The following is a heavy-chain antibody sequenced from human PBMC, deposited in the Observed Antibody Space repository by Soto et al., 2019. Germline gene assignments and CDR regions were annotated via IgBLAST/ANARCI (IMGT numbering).Heavy chain of an antibody. Sequence: PGGSLRLSCAASGFTFSSYGMNWVRQAPGKGLEWVSYISSSSSTIYYADSVKGRFTISRDNAKNSLYLQMDSLRAEDTAVYYCARDLDRMAYYDFWSGYYPNWYFDYWGQGTLVTVSS. V-gene: IGHV3-48*01. J-gene: IGHJ4*02. CDR2: ISSSSSTI. CDR1: GFTFSSYG. D-gene: IGHD3-3*01. CDR3: ARDLDRMAYYDFWSGYYPNWYFDY.